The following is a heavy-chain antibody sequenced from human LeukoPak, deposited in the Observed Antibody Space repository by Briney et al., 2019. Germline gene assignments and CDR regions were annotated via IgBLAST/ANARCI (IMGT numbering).Heavy chain of an antibody. J-gene: IGHJ1*01. CDR1: GGSITSSSYY. D-gene: IGHD5-24*01. CDR2: IYYSGTT. CDR3: ARVDGYNAAEYFQH. Sequence: PSETLSLTCTVSGGSITSSSYYWGWIRQPPGKGLEWIGTIYYSGTTYYNPSLKSRVTISVDTSKNQFSLKLSSVTAADTAVYYCARVDGYNAAEYFQHWGQGTLVTVSS. V-gene: IGHV4-39*07.